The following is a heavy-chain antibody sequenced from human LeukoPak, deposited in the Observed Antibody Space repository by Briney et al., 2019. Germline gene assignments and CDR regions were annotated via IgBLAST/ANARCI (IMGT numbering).Heavy chain of an antibody. Sequence: SETLSLTCTVSGGSISSSSYYWGWIRQPPGKGLEWIGSIYYSGSTYYNPSLKSRVTISVDTSKNQFSLKLSSVTAADTAVYYCARAYGGNSQYFQHWGQGTLVTVSS. CDR2: IYYSGST. D-gene: IGHD4-23*01. J-gene: IGHJ1*01. CDR1: GGSISSSSYY. CDR3: ARAYGGNSQYFQH. V-gene: IGHV4-39*01.